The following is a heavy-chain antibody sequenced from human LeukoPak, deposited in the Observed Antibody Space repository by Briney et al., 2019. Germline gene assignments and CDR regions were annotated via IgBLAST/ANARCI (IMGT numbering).Heavy chain of an antibody. CDR2: IDSDGTLT. CDR3: ARNIGSD. CDR1: GFTFDDYA. J-gene: IGHJ4*02. D-gene: IGHD2/OR15-2a*01. Sequence: PGGSLRLSCAASGFTFDDYAMHWVRQAPGKGLVWVARIDSDGTLTSYADSVKGRFTISRDNAKNTVYLQMNSLRAEDTAIYYCARNIGSDWGQGTLVTVSS. V-gene: IGHV3-74*01.